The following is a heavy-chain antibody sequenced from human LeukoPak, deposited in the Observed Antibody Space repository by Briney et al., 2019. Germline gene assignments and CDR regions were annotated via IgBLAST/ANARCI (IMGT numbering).Heavy chain of an antibody. J-gene: IGHJ4*02. Sequence: SETLSLTCTVSGGSISTYYWSWVRQPPGKGLEWIGYMYYSGSPNYNPSLKSRVTISVDTSKNQFSLKLSSVTAADTAVYYCARVTDSSGYRLDYWGQGTLVTVSS. V-gene: IGHV4-59*12. CDR3: ARVTDSSGYRLDY. D-gene: IGHD3-22*01. CDR2: MYYSGSP. CDR1: GGSISTYY.